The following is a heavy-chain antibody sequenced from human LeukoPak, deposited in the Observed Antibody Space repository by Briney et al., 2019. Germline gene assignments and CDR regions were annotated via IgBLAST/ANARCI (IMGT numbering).Heavy chain of an antibody. J-gene: IGHJ4*02. Sequence: GGSLRLSCAASGFTFSSYWLHWVRQAPGKGLVWVSRIKGDERSTNYADSVKGRFTISRDNAKNTVYLEMNSLRAEDAAVYYCVRGQLWSYYHDYWGQGTLVTVSS. CDR2: IKGDERST. V-gene: IGHV3-74*01. CDR1: GFTFSSYW. CDR3: VRGQLWSYYHDY. D-gene: IGHD5-18*01.